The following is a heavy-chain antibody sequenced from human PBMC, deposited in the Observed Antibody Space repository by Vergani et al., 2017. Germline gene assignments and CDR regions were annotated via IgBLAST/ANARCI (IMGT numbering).Heavy chain of an antibody. V-gene: IGHV3-48*03. J-gene: IGHJ3*02. D-gene: IGHD2-15*01. CDR2: ISSSGSTI. CDR3: ARGYCSGCSCHDAFDI. Sequence: EVQLVESGGGLVQPGGSLRLSCAASGFTFSSYEMNWVRQAPGNGLDGVSYISSSGSTIYYAYSVKGRFTISRENAKNSLYLQMNSLRAEDTAVYYCARGYCSGCSCHDAFDIWGQGTMVTVSS. CDR1: GFTFSSYE.